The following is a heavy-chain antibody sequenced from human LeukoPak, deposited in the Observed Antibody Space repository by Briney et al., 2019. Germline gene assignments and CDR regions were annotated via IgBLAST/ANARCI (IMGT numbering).Heavy chain of an antibody. Sequence: PGGSLRLSCAASGFTFSNHAMTWVRQAPGKGLEWVSVIGGDGDATYYADSVKGRFTISRDNSKNTLYLQMDSLRAGDTAVYYCAKDNSYSGSVYWGQGTMVSVSS. D-gene: IGHD1-26*01. CDR1: GFTFSNHA. J-gene: IGHJ4*02. CDR3: AKDNSYSGSVY. CDR2: IGGDGDAT. V-gene: IGHV3-23*01.